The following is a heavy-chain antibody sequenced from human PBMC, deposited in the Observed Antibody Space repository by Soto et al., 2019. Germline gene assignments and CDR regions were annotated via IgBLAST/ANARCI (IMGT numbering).Heavy chain of an antibody. CDR3: AREITMVRGVIHYFDY. V-gene: IGHV3-53*04. Sequence: GGSLRLSCAASGFTVSSNYMSWVRQAPGKGLEWVSVIYSGGSTYYADSVKGRFTISRHNSKNTLYLQMNSLRAEDTAVYYCAREITMVRGVIHYFDYWGQGTLVTVSS. J-gene: IGHJ4*02. CDR2: IYSGGST. CDR1: GFTVSSNY. D-gene: IGHD3-10*01.